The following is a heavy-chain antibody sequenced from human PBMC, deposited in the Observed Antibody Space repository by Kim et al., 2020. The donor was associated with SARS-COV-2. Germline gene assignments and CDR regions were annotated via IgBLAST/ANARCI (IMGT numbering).Heavy chain of an antibody. J-gene: IGHJ6*02. D-gene: IGHD4-17*01. Sequence: GGSLRLSCAASGFTFSSYSMNWVRQAPGKGLEWVSYISSSSSTIYYADSVKGRFTISRDNAKNSLYLQMNSLRAEDTAVYYCARGGRGDYNGMDVWGQGTTVTVSS. CDR3: ARGGRGDYNGMDV. CDR1: GFTFSSYS. V-gene: IGHV3-48*04. CDR2: ISSSSSTI.